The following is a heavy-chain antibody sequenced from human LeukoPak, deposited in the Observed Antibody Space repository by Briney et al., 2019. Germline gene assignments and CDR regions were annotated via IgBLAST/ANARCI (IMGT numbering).Heavy chain of an antibody. CDR2: IYTSGST. CDR1: GGSISSYY. J-gene: IGHJ6*03. Sequence: SETLSLTCTVSGGSISSYYWSWIRQPPGNGLECIGYIYTSGSTNYNPSLKSRVTISVDTSKNQFSLKLSSVTAADTAVYYCARRYYGSGQSPPPYYYYYYMDVWGKGTTVTVSS. V-gene: IGHV4-4*09. CDR3: ARRYYGSGQSPPPYYYYYYMDV. D-gene: IGHD3-10*01.